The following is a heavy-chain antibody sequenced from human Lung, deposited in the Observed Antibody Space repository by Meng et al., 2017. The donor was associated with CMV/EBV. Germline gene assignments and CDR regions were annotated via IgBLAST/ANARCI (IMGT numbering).Heavy chain of an antibody. V-gene: IGHV1-2*02. CDR1: TFTGYY. CDR3: ARATENFVVEPPAILFDY. Sequence: TFTGYYLNWVRRAPGQGLEWMGWINPNSGATNFAQKFQGRVTMTRDTSISTAYMELRRLTSDDTAVYYCARATENFVVEPPAILFDYWGQGTLVTVSS. CDR2: INPNSGAT. J-gene: IGHJ4*02. D-gene: IGHD2-2*02.